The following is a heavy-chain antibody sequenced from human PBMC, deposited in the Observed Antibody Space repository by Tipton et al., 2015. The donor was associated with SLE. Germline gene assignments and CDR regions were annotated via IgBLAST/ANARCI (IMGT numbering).Heavy chain of an antibody. CDR2: VYASGST. CDR1: GGSISSGSYY. J-gene: IGHJ4*02. CDR3: ARAVGDNVGWYFDY. Sequence: TLSLTCTVSGGSISSGSYYWSWVRQPAGKGLEWIGRVYASGSTNYNPSLRSRVTISVDTSKNQFSLRLSSVTAADTAVYYCARAVGDNVGWYFDYWGQGTLVTVSS. V-gene: IGHV4-61*02. D-gene: IGHD2-21*01.